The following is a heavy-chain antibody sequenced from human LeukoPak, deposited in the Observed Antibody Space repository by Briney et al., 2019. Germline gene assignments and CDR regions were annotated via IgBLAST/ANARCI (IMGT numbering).Heavy chain of an antibody. D-gene: IGHD6-13*01. J-gene: IGHJ4*02. CDR2: ISGGNT. CDR1: GFTFSSYA. V-gene: IGHV3-23*01. Sequence: GGSLRLSCEAFGFTFSSYAMSWARQAPGKGLEWVSLISGGNTYYADSVKGRFTISRDNFKNTLYLQMNSLRAEDTAVYYCAVGGAAAGIFDYWGQGTLVTVSS. CDR3: AVGGAAAGIFDY.